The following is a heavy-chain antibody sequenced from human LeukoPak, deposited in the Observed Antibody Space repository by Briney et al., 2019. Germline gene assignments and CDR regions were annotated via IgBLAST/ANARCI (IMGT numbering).Heavy chain of an antibody. J-gene: IGHJ3*02. Sequence: PGRSLRLSCAASGFSFSSYGLHWVRQAPGKGLEWVAVIYFDTKNIHYADSVKGRFTVSRDDSKNTLYLQMNSLIAEDTAVYYCARESCLNAVCYTGEGAFDIWGQGTMVAVSS. CDR1: GFSFSSYG. D-gene: IGHD2-8*01. V-gene: IGHV3-33*01. CDR3: ARESCLNAVCYTGEGAFDI. CDR2: IYFDTKNI.